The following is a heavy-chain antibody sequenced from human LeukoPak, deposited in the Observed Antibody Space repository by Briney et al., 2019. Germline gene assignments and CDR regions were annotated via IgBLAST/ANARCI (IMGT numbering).Heavy chain of an antibody. CDR2: TRYDGSIQ. Sequence: GGSLRLSCAVSGFIFSSYGMHWVRQAPGKGLEWVAFTRYDGSIQYYADSVKGRFTISRDISKNTLYVQMNSLRTEDTAVYYCARDGRPSAPGGYQFDYWGQGTLVTVSS. CDR1: GFIFSSYG. CDR3: ARDGRPSAPGGYQFDY. V-gene: IGHV3-30*02. J-gene: IGHJ4*02. D-gene: IGHD2-2*01.